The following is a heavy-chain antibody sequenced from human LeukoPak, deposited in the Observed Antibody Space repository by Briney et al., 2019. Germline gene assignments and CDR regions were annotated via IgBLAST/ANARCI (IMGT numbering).Heavy chain of an antibody. Sequence: QTGGSLRLSCVASGFTFSSYWMTWVRQAPGKGLEWVATIKHDGSEEHYLDSVKGRFTVSRDNAKNSVYLQMNSLRAGDTAVYYCAGLPHSPMASWGPGTLVTVSS. J-gene: IGHJ5*02. CDR2: IKHDGSEE. D-gene: IGHD3-10*01. CDR1: GFTFSSYW. V-gene: IGHV3-7*05. CDR3: AGLPHSPMAS.